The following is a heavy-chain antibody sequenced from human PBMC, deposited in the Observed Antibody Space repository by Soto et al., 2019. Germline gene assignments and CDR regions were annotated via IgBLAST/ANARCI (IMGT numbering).Heavy chain of an antibody. D-gene: IGHD3-3*01. Sequence: ASVKVSCKASGYTFTSYYMHWVRQAPGQGLEWMGIINPSGGSTSYAQKFQGRVTMTRDTSTSTVYMELSSLRSEDTAVYYCARQTIFGVVISSNYYYYGMDVWGQGTTVTVSS. CDR2: INPSGGST. V-gene: IGHV1-46*01. J-gene: IGHJ6*02. CDR3: ARQTIFGVVISSNYYYYGMDV. CDR1: GYTFTSYY.